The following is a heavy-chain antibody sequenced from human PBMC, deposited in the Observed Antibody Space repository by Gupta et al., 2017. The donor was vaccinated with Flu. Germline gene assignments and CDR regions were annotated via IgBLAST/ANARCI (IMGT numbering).Heavy chain of an antibody. CDR3: ARDLTGADEY. CDR2: INPDGSGQ. J-gene: IGHJ4*02. Sequence: HWVRQVPGKGLVWVSRINPDGSGQDYADSVKGRFTISRDDGNNTLYLQMNGLRAEDMCLYCCARDLTGADEYWGQGILVTVSS. V-gene: IGHV3-74*01. D-gene: IGHD1-20*01.